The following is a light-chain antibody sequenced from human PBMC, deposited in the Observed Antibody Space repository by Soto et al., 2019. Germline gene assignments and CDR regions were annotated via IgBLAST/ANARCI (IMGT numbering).Light chain of an antibody. J-gene: IGLJ1*01. V-gene: IGLV2-23*01. CDR1: SSDVGSYNL. CDR3: CSYAGSSLYV. Sequence: QSVLTQPASVSGSPGQSITISCTGTSSDVGSYNLVSWYQQHPGKAPKIMIYEGSKRPSGVSNRFSGSKSGNTASLTISGLQAEDEADYYCCSYAGSSLYVFGTGTKVTV. CDR2: EGS.